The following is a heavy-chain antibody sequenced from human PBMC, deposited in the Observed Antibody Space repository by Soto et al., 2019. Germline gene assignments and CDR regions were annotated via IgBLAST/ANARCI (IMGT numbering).Heavy chain of an antibody. CDR1: GGAFSRYA. CDR3: ARVYEYQILEFAALEI. D-gene: IGHD5-12*01. Sequence: QVLLVQSGAEVKKPGSSVKVSCKASGGAFSRYAISWVRQAPGQGLEWVGGIFPMYGTPVYAQKLQGRVTLTADEATTTAYMELSGLRYEDTAFYYCARVYEYQILEFAALEIWGQGTMVTVSS. J-gene: IGHJ3*02. V-gene: IGHV1-69*01. CDR2: IFPMYGTP.